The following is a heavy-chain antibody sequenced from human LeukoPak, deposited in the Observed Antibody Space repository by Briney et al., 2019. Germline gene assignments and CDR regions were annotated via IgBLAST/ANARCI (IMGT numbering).Heavy chain of an antibody. CDR2: VRGGDAGT. CDR3: AKNRGGSYYSGSDY. J-gene: IGHJ4*02. D-gene: IGHD1-26*01. V-gene: IGHV3-23*01. CDR1: GFTFSSYA. Sequence: GGSLRLSCAASGFTFSSYAMNWVRQAPGKGLGWVSAVRGGDAGTSYADSVKGRFTISRDNSKNTLYLQMNSLRADDAAVYYCAKNRGGSYYSGSDYWGQGPLVIV.